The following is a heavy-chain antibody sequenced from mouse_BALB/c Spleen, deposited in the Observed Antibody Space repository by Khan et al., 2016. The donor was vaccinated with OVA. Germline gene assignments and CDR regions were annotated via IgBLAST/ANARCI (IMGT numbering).Heavy chain of an antibody. V-gene: IGHV1S135*01. CDR3: TRVGTTGWFTY. CDR2: IDPFNGGT. CDR1: GYSFTNYY. D-gene: IGHD2-13*01. Sequence: LQQSGPELMKPGASVKISCKASGYSFTNYYIHWVKQSHGQSLEWLGYIDPFNGGTTYNQKFKGTATLTVDKSSSTAYMHLNNLTSEDSAVYYCTRVGTTGWFTYWGQGTLVTVSA. J-gene: IGHJ3*01.